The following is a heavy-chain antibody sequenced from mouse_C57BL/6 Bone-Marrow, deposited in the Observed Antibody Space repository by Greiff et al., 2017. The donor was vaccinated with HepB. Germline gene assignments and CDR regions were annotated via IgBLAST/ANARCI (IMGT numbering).Heavy chain of an antibody. V-gene: IGHV5-17*01. Sequence: EVMLVESGGGLVKPGGSLKLSCAASGFTFSDYGMHWVRQAPEKGLEWVAYISSGSSTIYYADTVTGRFTISRDNAKSTLFLQMTSLRSEDTAMYYCARRDGSRYGPLFDYWGQGTTLTVSS. CDR1: GFTFSDYG. CDR2: ISSGSSTI. D-gene: IGHD1-1*01. CDR3: ARRDGSRYGPLFDY. J-gene: IGHJ2*01.